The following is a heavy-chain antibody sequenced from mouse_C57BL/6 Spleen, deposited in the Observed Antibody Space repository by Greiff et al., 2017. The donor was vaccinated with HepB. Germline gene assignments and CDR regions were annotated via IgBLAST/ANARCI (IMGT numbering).Heavy chain of an antibody. D-gene: IGHD1-1*01. CDR1: GYTFTSYW. CDR3: LYYGSWFAY. J-gene: IGHJ3*01. V-gene: IGHV1-59*01. Sequence: QVQLQQSGAELVRPGTSVKLSCKASGYTFTSYWMHWVKQRPGQGLEWIGVIDPSDSYTNYNQKFKGKATLTVDTSSSTAYMQLSSLTSEDSAVYYCLYYGSWFAYWGQGNLVTVSA. CDR2: IDPSDSYT.